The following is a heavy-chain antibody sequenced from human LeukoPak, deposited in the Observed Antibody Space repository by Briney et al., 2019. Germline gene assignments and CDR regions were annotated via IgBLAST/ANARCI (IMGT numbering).Heavy chain of an antibody. D-gene: IGHD3-9*01. V-gene: IGHV3-66*01. Sequence: GGSLRLSCAASGFTTNSHYMHWVRQAPGKRLEWVSVVYIGGATYYADSVKGRFTISRDDSKNTLFLQMNSPRVEDTAVYFCATRDLQSSSDILKWGQGTLVTVSS. J-gene: IGHJ4*02. CDR3: ATRDLQSSSDILK. CDR1: GFTTNSHY. CDR2: VYIGGAT.